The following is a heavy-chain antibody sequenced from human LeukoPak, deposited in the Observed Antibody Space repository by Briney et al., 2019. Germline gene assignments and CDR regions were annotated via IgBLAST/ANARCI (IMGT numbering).Heavy chain of an antibody. D-gene: IGHD3-10*01. CDR3: ARGFLGDYFGSGSYYVFDY. J-gene: IGHJ4*02. V-gene: IGHV4-61*02. CDR1: GGSINSGTYF. Sequence: PSQTLSLTCTVSGGSINSGTYFWAWIRQPAGKGLEYIGRIYGSGSTNYNPSLKSRVTISVDTSKNQFSLKLSSVTAADTAVYYCARGFLGDYFGSGSYYVFDYWGQGTLVTVSS. CDR2: IYGSGST.